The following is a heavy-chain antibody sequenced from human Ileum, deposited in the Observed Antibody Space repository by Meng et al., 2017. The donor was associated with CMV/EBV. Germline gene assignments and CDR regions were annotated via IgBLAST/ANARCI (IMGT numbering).Heavy chain of an antibody. D-gene: IGHD3-3*01. V-gene: IGHV5-51*01. CDR2: IYPGDSDT. J-gene: IGHJ6*02. CDR3: ARSPFWSGYYPLYYGMDV. CDR1: GYRFTSYW. Sequence: GESLKISCKGSGYRFTSYWIGWVRQMPGKGLEWMAIIYPGDSDTRYSPSFQGQVTISADKSISTAYLQWSSLKASDTAMYYCARSPFWSGYYPLYYGMDVWGQGTTVTVSS.